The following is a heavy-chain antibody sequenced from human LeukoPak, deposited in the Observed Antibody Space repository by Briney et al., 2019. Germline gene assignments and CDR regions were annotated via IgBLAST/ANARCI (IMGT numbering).Heavy chain of an antibody. CDR2: IYYSGST. CDR1: GGSISSYY. D-gene: IGHD3-10*01. Sequence: SETLSLTCTVSGGSISSYYWSWIRQPPGKGLEWIGYIYYSGSTNYNPSLKSRVTISVDTSKNQSSLKLSSVTAADTAVYYCARAFGEFDYYYYYGMDVWGQGTTVTVSS. V-gene: IGHV4-59*01. J-gene: IGHJ6*02. CDR3: ARAFGEFDYYYYYGMDV.